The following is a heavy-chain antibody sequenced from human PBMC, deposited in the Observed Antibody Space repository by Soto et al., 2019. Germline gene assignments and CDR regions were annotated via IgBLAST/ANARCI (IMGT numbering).Heavy chain of an antibody. D-gene: IGHD1-1*01. CDR3: AKPLGGYNYYGMDV. CDR1: GFTFGAYP. CDR2: ISGSGAGT. J-gene: IGHJ6*02. Sequence: GGSLRLSCAASGFTFGAYPMNWVRQAPGKGLEWVSGISGSGAGTYYADSVKGRLTISRDISKNTLFLQMNSLTAEDTAVYYCAKPLGGYNYYGMDVWGQGTTVTDSS. V-gene: IGHV3-23*01.